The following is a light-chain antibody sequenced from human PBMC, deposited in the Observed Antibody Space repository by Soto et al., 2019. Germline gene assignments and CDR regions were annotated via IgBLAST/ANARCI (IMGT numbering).Light chain of an antibody. V-gene: IGKV2-28*01. CDR3: MQALQTPYT. CDR1: QSLLHSNGYNY. CDR2: LGS. J-gene: IGKJ2*01. Sequence: DIVMTQSPLSLPVTPGEPASISCRSSQSLLHSNGYNYLDWYLQKPGQSPQLLIHLGSHRASGVPDRFSGSGSGTDFTLRISRVEAEDVGVYYCMQALQTPYTFGQGTKLEIK.